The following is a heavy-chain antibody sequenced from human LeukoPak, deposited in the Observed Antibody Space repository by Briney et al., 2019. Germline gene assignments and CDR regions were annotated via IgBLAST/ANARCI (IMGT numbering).Heavy chain of an antibody. CDR3: VRGWFGY. D-gene: IGHD5-24*01. V-gene: IGHV3-33*01. J-gene: IGHJ4*02. Sequence: GGSLRLSCAASGFTFSSYGMHWVRQAPGKGLEWVAVIWYDGSNKYYADSVKGRFTISRDNAKNSLYLQMNSLRDEDTAVYYCVRGWFGYWGQGTLVTVSS. CDR2: IWYDGSNK. CDR1: GFTFSSYG.